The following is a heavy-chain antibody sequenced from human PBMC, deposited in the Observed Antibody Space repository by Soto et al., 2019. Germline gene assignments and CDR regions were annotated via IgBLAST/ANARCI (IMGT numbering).Heavy chain of an antibody. D-gene: IGHD3-16*01. CDR2: ISGSGGST. CDR3: ATDVYGGFPGRFGP. V-gene: IGHV3-23*01. CDR1: GFTLSSYA. J-gene: IGHJ5*02. Sequence: LRLSCAASGFTLSSYAMSCVRQGPGKGLQWVPAISGSGGSTYYADSVKGRFTIPRDNSKNTLYLQMNSLRAEDTAVYYCATDVYGGFPGRFGPWGQRTLVTVSS.